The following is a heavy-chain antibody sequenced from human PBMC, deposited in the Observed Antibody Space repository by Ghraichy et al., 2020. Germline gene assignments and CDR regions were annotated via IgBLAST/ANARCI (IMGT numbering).Heavy chain of an antibody. CDR1: GYTFTSYG. V-gene: IGHV1-18*01. D-gene: IGHD3-22*01. CDR2: ISAYNGNT. Sequence: ASVKVSCKASGYTFTSYGISWVRQAPGQGLEWMGWISAYNGNTNYAQKLQGRVTMTTDTSTSTAYMELRSLRSDDTAVYYCARDPLHYDSSGHGAFDIWGQGTMVTVSS. CDR3: ARDPLHYDSSGHGAFDI. J-gene: IGHJ3*02.